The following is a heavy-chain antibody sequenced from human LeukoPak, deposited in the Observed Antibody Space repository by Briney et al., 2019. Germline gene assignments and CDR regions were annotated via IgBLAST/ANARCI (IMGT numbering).Heavy chain of an antibody. D-gene: IGHD3-22*01. J-gene: IGHJ6*03. Sequence: ASVKVSCKASGYTFTSYDINWVRQATGQGLEWMGWMNPNSGNTGYAQKFQGRVTMTRNTSISTAYTELSSLRSEDTAVYYCARNYDSSGYYYYYYMDVWGKGTTVTVSS. V-gene: IGHV1-8*01. CDR1: GYTFTSYD. CDR3: ARNYDSSGYYYYYYMDV. CDR2: MNPNSGNT.